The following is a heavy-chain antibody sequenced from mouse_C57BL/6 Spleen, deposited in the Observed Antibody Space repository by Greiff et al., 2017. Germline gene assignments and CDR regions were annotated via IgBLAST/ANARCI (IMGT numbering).Heavy chain of an antibody. CDR3: TRYYGSSYWYFDV. CDR2: IDPETGGT. CDR1: GYTFTDYE. J-gene: IGHJ1*03. V-gene: IGHV1-15*01. Sequence: QVQLKQSGAELVRPGASVTLSCKASGYTFTDYEMHWVKQTPVHGLEWIGAIDPETGGTAYNQKFKGKAILTADKSSSTAYMELRSLTSEDSAVYYWTRYYGSSYWYFDVWGTGTTVTVSS. D-gene: IGHD1-1*01.